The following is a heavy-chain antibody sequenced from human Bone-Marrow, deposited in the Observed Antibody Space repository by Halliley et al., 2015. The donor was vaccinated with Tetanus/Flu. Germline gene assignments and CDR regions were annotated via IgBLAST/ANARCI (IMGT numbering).Heavy chain of an antibody. V-gene: IGHV3-30*18. Sequence: SYDGNDKYYTDSVKGRFAISRDNSKNTLYLQMNSLRREDTALYHCAKDSCSGGACYYYRLDVWGQGTTVAVSS. J-gene: IGHJ6*02. CDR2: SYDGNDK. CDR3: AKDSCSGGACYYYRLDV. D-gene: IGHD2-15*01.